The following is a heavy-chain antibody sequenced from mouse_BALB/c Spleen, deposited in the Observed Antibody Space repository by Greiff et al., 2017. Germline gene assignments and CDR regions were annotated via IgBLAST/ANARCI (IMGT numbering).Heavy chain of an antibody. V-gene: IGHV5-6-3*01. J-gene: IGHJ4*01. CDR2: INSNGGST. CDR3: ARGRVAADD. D-gene: IGHD1-1*02. Sequence: EVQLQESGGGLVQPGGSLKLSCAASGFTFSSYGMPWVRQTPDKRLELVATINSNGGSTYYPDSVKGRFTISRDNAKNTLYLQMSSLKSEDTAMYYCARGRVAADDWGQGTSVTGSS. CDR1: GFTFSSYG.